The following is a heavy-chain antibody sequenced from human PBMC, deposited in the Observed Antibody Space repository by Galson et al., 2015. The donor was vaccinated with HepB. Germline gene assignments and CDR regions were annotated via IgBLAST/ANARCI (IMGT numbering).Heavy chain of an antibody. D-gene: IGHD2-15*01. J-gene: IGHJ3*02. CDR2: IWYDGSNK. CDR1: GFTFSSYG. V-gene: IGHV3-33*06. Sequence: SLRLSCAASGFTFSSYGMHWVRQAPGKGLEWVAVIWYDGSNKYYADSVKGRFTISRDNSKNTLYLQMNSLRAEDTAVYHCANLIAAADAFDIWGQGTMVTVSS. CDR3: ANLIAAADAFDI.